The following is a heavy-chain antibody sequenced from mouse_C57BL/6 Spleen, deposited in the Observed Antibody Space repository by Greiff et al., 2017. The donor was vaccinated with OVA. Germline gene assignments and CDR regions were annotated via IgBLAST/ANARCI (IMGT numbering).Heavy chain of an antibody. Sequence: VQLKQSGPELVKPGASVKMSCKASGYTFTDYNMHWVKQSHGKSLEWIGYINPNNGGTSYNQKFKGKATLTVNKSSSTAYMELRSLTSEDSAVYYCAAYDYAPGFAYWGQGTLVTVSA. D-gene: IGHD2-4*01. CDR2: INPNNGGT. CDR1: GYTFTDYN. J-gene: IGHJ3*01. CDR3: AAYDYAPGFAY. V-gene: IGHV1-22*01.